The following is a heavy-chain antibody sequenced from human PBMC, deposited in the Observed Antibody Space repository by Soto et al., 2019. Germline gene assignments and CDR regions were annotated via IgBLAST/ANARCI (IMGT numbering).Heavy chain of an antibody. CDR3: ARNANAFDM. Sequence: QVQLVQSGAEVKKPRSSVKVSCKASGGTFSSYTISWVRQAPGQGLEWMGRIIPIIGIANYAQKFQSRVTNTAEQTASTAYMTLSSPRSGDTAVYYCARNANAFDMWSQGTMVTVSS. CDR2: IIPIIGIA. V-gene: IGHV1-69*02. J-gene: IGHJ3*02. CDR1: GGTFSSYT. D-gene: IGHD2-8*01.